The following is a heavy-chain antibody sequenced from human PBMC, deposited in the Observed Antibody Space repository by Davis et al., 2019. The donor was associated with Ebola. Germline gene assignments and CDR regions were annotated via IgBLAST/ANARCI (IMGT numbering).Heavy chain of an antibody. D-gene: IGHD2-15*01. V-gene: IGHV3-33*06. CDR1: GFTFSSYG. CDR3: VKDRFTVVVVHGGFDY. CDR2: IWYDGSNK. Sequence: GESLKISCAASGFTFSSYGMHWVRQAPGKGLEWVAVIWYDGSNKYYADSVKGRFTISRDNSKNSLYLQMNSLRAEDTAVYYCVKDRFTVVVVHGGFDYWGQGTLVTVSS. J-gene: IGHJ4*02.